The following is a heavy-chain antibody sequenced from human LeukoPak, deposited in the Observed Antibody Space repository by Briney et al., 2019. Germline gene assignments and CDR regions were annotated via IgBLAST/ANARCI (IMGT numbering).Heavy chain of an antibody. Sequence: PGGSPRLSCVASGFTFNNYAMYWVRQAPGKGLEWVSTINGNGAATYYADSFKGRFLISRDDSKSTVYLRMNKLRVEDSGLYYCANGLAASGNFLLRDYYYFIDVWGKGTTVIVS. CDR2: INGNGAAT. D-gene: IGHD1-26*01. V-gene: IGHV3-23*01. CDR1: GFTFNNYA. CDR3: ANGLAASGNFLLRDYYYFIDV. J-gene: IGHJ6*03.